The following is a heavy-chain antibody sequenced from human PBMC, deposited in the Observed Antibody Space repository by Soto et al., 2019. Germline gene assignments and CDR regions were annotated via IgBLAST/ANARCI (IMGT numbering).Heavy chain of an antibody. Sequence: QVQLVQSGAEVKKPGASVKVSCKASGYTFSSYGISWVQQAPGQGLEWMGWISGYNGNTKYAEKCQGRVTMTTDTSTSTVYMELRSLRSDDTALYYCARDLYSSSPTHGFWGQGTLVTVSS. CDR3: ARDLYSSSPTHGF. CDR2: ISGYNGNT. V-gene: IGHV1-18*01. J-gene: IGHJ4*02. CDR1: GYTFSSYG. D-gene: IGHD6-6*01.